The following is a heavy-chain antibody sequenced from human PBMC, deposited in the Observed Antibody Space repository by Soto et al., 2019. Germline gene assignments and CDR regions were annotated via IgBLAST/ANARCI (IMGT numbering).Heavy chain of an antibody. CDR3: ARHTSSEDKYRSRWYIWFDP. V-gene: IGHV5-10-1*01. D-gene: IGHD6-13*01. Sequence: GESLKISCKGSGYIFTSYWISWVRQMPGKGLEWMGRIDPSDSYTNYSPSFQGHVTISADKSISTAYLQWSSLKASDTAMYYCARHTSSEDKYRSRWYIWFDPWGQVTLVTVSS. J-gene: IGHJ5*02. CDR1: GYIFTSYW. CDR2: IDPSDSYT.